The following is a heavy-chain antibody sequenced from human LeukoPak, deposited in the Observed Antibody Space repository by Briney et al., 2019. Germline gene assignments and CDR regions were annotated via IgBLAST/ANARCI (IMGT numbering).Heavy chain of an antibody. V-gene: IGHV4-59*01. D-gene: IGHD3-16*01. CDR2: IYYSGST. Sequence: SETLSLTCTVSGGSISSYYWSWIRQPPGKGLDWIGYIYYSGSTNYNPSLKSRVTISVDTSKNQFSLKLSSVTAADTAVYYCARVITVRGVIFDYWGQGTLVTVSS. J-gene: IGHJ4*02. CDR3: ARVITVRGVIFDY. CDR1: GGSISSYY.